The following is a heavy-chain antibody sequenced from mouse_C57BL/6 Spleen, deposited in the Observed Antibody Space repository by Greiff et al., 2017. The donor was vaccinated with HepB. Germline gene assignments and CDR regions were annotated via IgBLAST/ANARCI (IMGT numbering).Heavy chain of an antibody. J-gene: IGHJ1*03. CDR1: GFTFSSYA. CDR3: ARRDYYGSSYVPGYFDV. D-gene: IGHD1-1*01. CDR2: ISDGGSYT. V-gene: IGHV5-4*03. Sequence: EVKLVESGGGLVKPGGSLKLSCAASGFTFSSYAMSWVRQTPEKRLEWVATISDGGSYTYYPDNVKGRFTISRDNAKNNLYLQMSHLKSEDTAMYYCARRDYYGSSYVPGYFDVWGTGTTVTVSS.